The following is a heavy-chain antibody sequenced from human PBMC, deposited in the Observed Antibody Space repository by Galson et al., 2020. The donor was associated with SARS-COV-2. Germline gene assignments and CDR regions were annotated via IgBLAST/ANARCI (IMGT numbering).Heavy chain of an antibody. CDR3: ARISIAVADVDY. D-gene: IGHD6-19*01. CDR1: GFIFSNYW. V-gene: IGHV3-7*03. Sequence: GESLKISCAASGFIFSNYWMTWVRQAPGKGLEWVANIKPDGSEEYYVDSVKGRFTISRDNTKISLYLQMNSLRAEDTAVYYCARISIAVADVDYWGQGTLVTVSS. CDR2: IKPDGSEE. J-gene: IGHJ4*02.